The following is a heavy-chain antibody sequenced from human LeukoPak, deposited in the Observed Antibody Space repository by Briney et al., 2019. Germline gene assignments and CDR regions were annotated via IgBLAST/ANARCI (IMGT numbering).Heavy chain of an antibody. D-gene: IGHD3-22*01. J-gene: IGHJ3*02. Sequence: PGGSLRLSCAASGFTFDDYGMSWVRQAPGKGLEWVSGISWDGASTGYADSVKGRFTISRVNAKNSLYLQMNSLRAEDTALYYCARDYDSSGYYDAFDIWGQGTKVTVSS. V-gene: IGHV3-20*04. CDR2: ISWDGAST. CDR3: ARDYDSSGYYDAFDI. CDR1: GFTFDDYG.